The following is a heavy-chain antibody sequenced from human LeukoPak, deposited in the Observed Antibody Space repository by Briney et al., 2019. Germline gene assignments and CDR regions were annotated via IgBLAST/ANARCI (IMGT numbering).Heavy chain of an antibody. D-gene: IGHD1-1*01. CDR1: GFTFSNAW. Sequence: GGSLRLYCATSGFTFSNAWIIWVGQATWLGLHSVGRIKSKTDGGTTDYAAPVKGRFTISRDDSKNTLYLQMNSLRTEDTAVYYCTTAVYWYDPPDYWGQGTLVTVSS. CDR2: IKSKTDGGTT. CDR3: TTAVYWYDPPDY. V-gene: IGHV3-15*01. J-gene: IGHJ4*02.